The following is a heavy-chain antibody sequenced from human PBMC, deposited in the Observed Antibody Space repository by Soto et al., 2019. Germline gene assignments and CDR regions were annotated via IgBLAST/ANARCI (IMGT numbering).Heavy chain of an antibody. J-gene: IGHJ6*02. Sequence: QVQVVQSGAEEKKPGASVKVSCKASGYIFNGYAMHWVRQAPGQRLEWMAWINGGNGNTRYSQKFQGRVTISRDTCANTVHMELSSLRSEDTAVYYCARAGTVFGLLGNYYGMDVWGQGTTVTVSS. V-gene: IGHV1-3*05. D-gene: IGHD3-3*01. CDR3: ARAGTVFGLLGNYYGMDV. CDR1: GYIFNGYA. CDR2: INGGNGNT.